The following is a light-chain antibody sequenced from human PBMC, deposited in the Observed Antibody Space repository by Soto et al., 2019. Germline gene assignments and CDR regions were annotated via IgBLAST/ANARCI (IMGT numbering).Light chain of an antibody. CDR2: DVS. Sequence: QSVLTQPPSVSAAPGQKVTISCSGSSSNIGNNYVSWYQQLPGKAPKLMIYDVSNRPSGVSNRFSGSKSGNTASLTISGLQAEDEADYYCSSYTSSSTWVFGGGTKLTVL. CDR1: SSNIGNNY. CDR3: SSYTSSSTWV. V-gene: IGLV2-14*01. J-gene: IGLJ3*02.